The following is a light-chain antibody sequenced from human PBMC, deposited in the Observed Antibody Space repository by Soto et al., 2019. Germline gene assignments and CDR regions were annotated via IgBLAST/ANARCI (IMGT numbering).Light chain of an antibody. V-gene: IGKV3-20*01. Sequence: DTLFSHSPYTLSLTPGERSTLSFRASQSISGTYLAWYQQKPGQSPRLLIYSASTRAPGIPDRFSGSGSGTDFTLTSSRLEPEDFAVYYCQQYGSSGTFGQGTKVDIK. J-gene: IGKJ1*01. CDR1: QSISGTY. CDR2: SAS. CDR3: QQYGSSGT.